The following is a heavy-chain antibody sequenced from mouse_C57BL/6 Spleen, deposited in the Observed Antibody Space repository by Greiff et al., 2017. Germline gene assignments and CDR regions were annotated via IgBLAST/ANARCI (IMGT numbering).Heavy chain of an antibody. CDR3: ARHGGDYYGSSSHWYFDV. D-gene: IGHD1-1*01. CDR2: FYPGSGSI. CDR1: GYTFTEYT. J-gene: IGHJ1*03. Sequence: VQGVESGAELVKPGASVKLSCKASGYTFTEYTIHWVKQRSGQGLEWIGWFYPGSGSIKYNEKFKDKATLTADKSSSTVYMELSRLTSEDSAVYFCARHGGDYYGSSSHWYFDVWGTGTTVTVSS. V-gene: IGHV1-62-2*01.